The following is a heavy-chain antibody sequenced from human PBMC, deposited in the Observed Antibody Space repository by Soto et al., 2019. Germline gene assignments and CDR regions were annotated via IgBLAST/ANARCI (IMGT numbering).Heavy chain of an antibody. CDR2: ISGSGGST. CDR1: GFTFSSYS. D-gene: IGHD6-19*01. Sequence: GESLRLARAASGFTFSSYSTSWVRQAPGKGMGWVSAISGSGGSTYYADSVKGRFTISRDNSKNTLYLQMNSLRAEDTAVYYCAKGPAGWFQYYFDYWGQGTLVTVS. J-gene: IGHJ4*02. CDR3: AKGPAGWFQYYFDY. V-gene: IGHV3-23*01.